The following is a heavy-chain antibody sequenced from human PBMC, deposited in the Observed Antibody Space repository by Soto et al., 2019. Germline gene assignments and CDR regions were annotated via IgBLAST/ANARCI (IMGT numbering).Heavy chain of an antibody. V-gene: IGHV4-34*01. CDR3: ARETHCSGGSCYLSAFDI. D-gene: IGHD2-15*01. J-gene: IGHJ3*02. CDR1: GGSFSGYY. CDR2: INHSGST. Sequence: SETLSLTCAFYGGSFSGYYWSWIRQPPGKGLEWIGEINHSGSTNYNPSLKSRVTISVDTSKNQFSLKLSSVTAADTAVYYCARETHCSGGSCYLSAFDIWGQGTMVTVSS.